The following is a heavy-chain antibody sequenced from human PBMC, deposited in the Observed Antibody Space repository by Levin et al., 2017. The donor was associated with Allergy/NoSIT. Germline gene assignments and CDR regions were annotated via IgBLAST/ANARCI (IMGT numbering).Heavy chain of an antibody. V-gene: IGHV4-59*12. CDR1: GGSFSSYY. CDR2: IYYTGST. J-gene: IGHJ3*02. D-gene: IGHD2-2*01. Sequence: SQTLSLTCTVSGGSFSSYYWSWIRQPPGKGLEWIGYIYYTGSTTYNPSLESRVTLSIDTSKKQVSLKLKSVTAADTAVYYCAREPDKVGLDVFDIWGQGKMVIVSS. CDR3: AREPDKVGLDVFDI.